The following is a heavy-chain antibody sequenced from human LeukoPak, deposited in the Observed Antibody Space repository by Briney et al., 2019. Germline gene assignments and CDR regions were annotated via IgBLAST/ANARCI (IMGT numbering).Heavy chain of an antibody. V-gene: IGHV3-23*01. D-gene: IGHD2-8*02. CDR3: AKRGLYGTVPFYGMDV. J-gene: IGHJ6*02. CDR2: IGRTT. Sequence: QPGGSLRLSCAASGFTFSSFSMSWVRQAPGKGLEYVSGIGRTTYYAESVEGRFTISRDNSKNTLFLQMNSLRAEDTAVYYCAKRGLYGTVPFYGMDVWGQGTTVTVSS. CDR1: GFTFSSFS.